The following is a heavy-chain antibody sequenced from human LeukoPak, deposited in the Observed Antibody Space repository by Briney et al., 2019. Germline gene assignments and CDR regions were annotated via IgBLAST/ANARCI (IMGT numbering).Heavy chain of an antibody. V-gene: IGHV1-2*06. CDR1: GYTLAGYY. Sequence: ASVKVSCKASGYTLAGYYLRWVRQAPGQGLEWMGRINPNTGATNNAQNFQGRVTMTRDTSINTAYLDLRGLRSGDTAIYYCARDSVLGAKWGQGTLVTVSS. J-gene: IGHJ4*02. CDR3: ARDSVLGAK. CDR2: INPNTGAT. D-gene: IGHD2-8*02.